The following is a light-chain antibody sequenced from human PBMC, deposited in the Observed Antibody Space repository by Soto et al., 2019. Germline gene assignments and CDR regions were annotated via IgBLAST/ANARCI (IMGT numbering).Light chain of an antibody. Sequence: AIQMTQSPSSLSASVGDRVTITCRASQGIRNDLGWYQQKPGKAPRLLIYAASSLQSGVPSRFSGSGSGTDFTLAISSLQPEDFATYYCLQDYNYPYTFGQGTKLEIK. CDR2: AAS. V-gene: IGKV1-6*01. J-gene: IGKJ2*01. CDR3: LQDYNYPYT. CDR1: QGIRND.